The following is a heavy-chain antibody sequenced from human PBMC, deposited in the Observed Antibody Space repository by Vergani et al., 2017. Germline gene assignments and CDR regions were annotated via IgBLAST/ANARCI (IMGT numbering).Heavy chain of an antibody. V-gene: IGHV3-30*02. J-gene: IGHJ4*02. CDR2: IRYDGSNK. CDR1: GFTFSSYG. CDR3: ARGGDIVSGSTVVDY. D-gene: IGHD2-15*01. Sequence: QVQLVESGGGVVQPGESLRLSCAASGFTFSSYGMHWVRQAPGKGLEWVAFIRYDGSNKYYADSVKGRFTISRDNAKNTLYLQMNSLRAEDTAVYYCARGGDIVSGSTVVDYWGQGTLVTVSS.